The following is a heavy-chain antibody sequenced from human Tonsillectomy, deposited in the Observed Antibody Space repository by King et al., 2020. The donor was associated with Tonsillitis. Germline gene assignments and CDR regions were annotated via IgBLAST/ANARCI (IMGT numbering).Heavy chain of an antibody. V-gene: IGHV4-34*01. D-gene: IGHD6-19*01. J-gene: IGHJ5*02. CDR3: ARGGGYGSGWYWFDP. CDR1: GGSFSGYY. Sequence: VQLQQWGAGLLKPSETLSLTCAVYGGSFSGYYWSWIRQPPGKGLEWIGEINHSGSTNYNPSLKSRVTVSVDTSKNQFSLKLSSVTAADTAVYYCARGGGYGSGWYWFDPWGQGTLVTVSS. CDR2: INHSGST.